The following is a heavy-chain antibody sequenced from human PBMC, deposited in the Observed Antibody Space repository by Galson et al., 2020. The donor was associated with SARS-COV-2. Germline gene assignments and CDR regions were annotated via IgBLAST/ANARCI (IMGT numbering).Heavy chain of an antibody. CDR1: GYTFTSYD. J-gene: IGHJ4*02. CDR2: MNPNSGNT. D-gene: IGHD2-15*01. CDR3: ATEDCSGGSCYGY. Sequence: ASVKVSCKASGYTFTSYDINWVRQATGQGLEWMGWMNPNSGNTGYAQKFQGRVTMTRNTSISTAYMELSSLRSEDTAVYYCATEDCSGGSCYGYWGQGTLVTVSS. V-gene: IGHV1-8*01.